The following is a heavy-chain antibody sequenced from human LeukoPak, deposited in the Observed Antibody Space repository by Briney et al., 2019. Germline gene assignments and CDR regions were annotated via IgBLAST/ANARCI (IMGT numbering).Heavy chain of an antibody. V-gene: IGHV4-39*01. CDR1: GGSISSGNYN. CDR2: IYYSGST. D-gene: IGHD3-10*01. J-gene: IGHJ4*02. CDR3: ARQSGSGIDD. Sequence: PSETLSLTCTVSGGSISSGNYNWGWIRQPPGKGLEWIGSIYYSGSTYYNPSLKSRVTISVDTSKNQFSLKLSSVTAAETAVHYCARQSGSGIDDWGQGTLVTVSS.